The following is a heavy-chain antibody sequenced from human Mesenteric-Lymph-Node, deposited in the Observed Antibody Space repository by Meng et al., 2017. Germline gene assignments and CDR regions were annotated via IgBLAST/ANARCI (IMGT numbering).Heavy chain of an antibody. V-gene: IGHV3-21*06. CDR1: GFTFSSYE. CDR2: ISSSSSYI. Sequence: GESLKISCAASGFTFSSYEMNWVRQAPGKGLEWVSSISSSSSYIYYADPVKGRFTISRDNAKNSLYLQMKSLRAEDTALYYCAPGGVTLTGGLIIENFFDPWGQGTLVTVSS. CDR3: APGGVTLTGGLIIENFFDP. D-gene: IGHD3-10*01. J-gene: IGHJ5*02.